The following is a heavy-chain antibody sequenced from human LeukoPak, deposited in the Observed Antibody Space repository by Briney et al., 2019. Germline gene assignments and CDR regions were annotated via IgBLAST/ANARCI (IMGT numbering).Heavy chain of an antibody. CDR2: IYPGDSDT. D-gene: IGHD2-15*01. CDR1: GYSFTSYW. V-gene: IGHV5-51*01. J-gene: IGHJ4*02. CDR3: ARRTSSAGFDY. Sequence: GESLKISCQVSGYSFTSYWIGWVRQMLGKGLEWMGIIYPGDSDTRYSPSFQGQVTISADKSISTAYLQWNSLKASDTAMYYCARRTSSAGFDYWGQGALVTVSS.